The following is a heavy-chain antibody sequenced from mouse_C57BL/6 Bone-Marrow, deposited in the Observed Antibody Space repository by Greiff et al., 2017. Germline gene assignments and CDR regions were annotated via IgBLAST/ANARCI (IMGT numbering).Heavy chain of an antibody. Sequence: EVQRVESGGDLVKPGGSLKLSCAASGFTFSSYGMSWVRQTPDKRLEWVATISSGGSYTYYPDSVKGRFTISRDNAKNTLYLQMSSLKSEDTAMYYCARQDPGRFAYWGQGTLVTVSA. V-gene: IGHV5-6*01. J-gene: IGHJ3*01. CDR1: GFTFSSYG. CDR2: ISSGGSYT. CDR3: ARQDPGRFAY.